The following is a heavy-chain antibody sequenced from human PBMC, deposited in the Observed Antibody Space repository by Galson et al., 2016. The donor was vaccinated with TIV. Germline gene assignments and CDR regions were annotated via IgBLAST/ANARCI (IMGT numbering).Heavy chain of an antibody. CDR1: GDTFSSYP. CDR2: FIPLFGTA. J-gene: IGHJ6*02. Sequence: SVKVSCKASGDTFSSYPFNWVRQAPGQGLEWVGGFIPLFGTANYAQKFQGRVTISADESTSTLYMEVRSLRSEDTAVYYCAKDRNTAMDTYHDYYGMDVWGQGTTVIDSS. V-gene: IGHV1-69*13. CDR3: AKDRNTAMDTYHDYYGMDV. D-gene: IGHD5-18*01.